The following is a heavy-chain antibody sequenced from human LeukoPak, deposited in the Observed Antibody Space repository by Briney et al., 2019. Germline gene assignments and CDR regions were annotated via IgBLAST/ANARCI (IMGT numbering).Heavy chain of an antibody. CDR2: INSRSSYV. D-gene: IGHD3-22*01. J-gene: IGHJ6*04. V-gene: IGHV3-21*01. CDR1: GFTFSSYS. Sequence: GGSLRLSCAASGFTFSSYSMNWVRQAPGKGLEWVSSINSRSSYVHYADSVKGRFTISRDNAKNSLYLQMNSLRAEDTAVYYCARGPTMKMDVWGKGTTVTVSS. CDR3: ARGPTMKMDV.